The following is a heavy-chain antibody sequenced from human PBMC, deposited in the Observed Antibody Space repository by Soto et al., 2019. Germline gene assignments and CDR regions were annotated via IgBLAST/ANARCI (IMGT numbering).Heavy chain of an antibody. Sequence: QLQLQESGPGLVKPSETLSLTCTVSAGSISSSSYYWGWIRQPPGKGLEWLGSIYYSGSTYYNPSLKCLGTISVDTSKNHFSLKLSSGTAADTAVYYCARRGDYYGSVNWFDSWGQGTLVTVSS. CDR1: AGSISSSSYY. CDR2: IYYSGST. CDR3: ARRGDYYGSVNWFDS. D-gene: IGHD3-10*01. J-gene: IGHJ5*01. V-gene: IGHV4-39*02.